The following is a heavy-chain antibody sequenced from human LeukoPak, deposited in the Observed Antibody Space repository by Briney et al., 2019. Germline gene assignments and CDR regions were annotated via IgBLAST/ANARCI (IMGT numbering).Heavy chain of an antibody. J-gene: IGHJ4*02. CDR2: ISGSGGST. CDR3: AKAPYYDFWSGYYTFDC. Sequence: GGSLRLSCAASGFTFSSYAMSWVRQAPGKGLEWVSAISGSGGSTYYADSVKGRFTISRDNSKNTLYLQMNSLRAEDTAVYYRAKAPYYDFWSGYYTFDCWGQGTLVTVSS. D-gene: IGHD3-3*01. CDR1: GFTFSSYA. V-gene: IGHV3-23*01.